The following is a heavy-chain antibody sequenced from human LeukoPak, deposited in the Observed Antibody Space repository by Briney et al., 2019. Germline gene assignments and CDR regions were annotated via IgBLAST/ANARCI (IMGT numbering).Heavy chain of an antibody. CDR2: ISAYNGNT. CDR1: GYTFTSYG. CDR3: ARVVLYLYYYYMDV. V-gene: IGHV1-18*01. D-gene: IGHD2-8*01. J-gene: IGHJ6*03. Sequence: GASVKVSCKASGYTFTSYGISWVRQAPGQGLEWMGWISAYNGNTNYAQKLQGRVTMTTDTSTSTAYMELRSLRSDDTAVYYCARVVLYLYYYYMDVWGKGTTVTVSS.